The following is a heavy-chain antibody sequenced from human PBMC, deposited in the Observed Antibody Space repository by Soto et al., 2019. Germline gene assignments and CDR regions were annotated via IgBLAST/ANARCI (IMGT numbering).Heavy chain of an antibody. J-gene: IGHJ4*02. V-gene: IGHV3-30*18. CDR2: ISYDGSNK. D-gene: IGHD2-2*01. CDR1: GFTFSSYG. CDR3: AKSYRYQAATTDY. Sequence: PGGSLRLSCAASGFTFSSYGMHWVRQAPGKGLEWVAVISYDGSNKYYADSVKGRFTISRDNSKNTLYLQMNSLRAEDTAVYYCAKSYRYQAATTDYWGQGTLVTVSS.